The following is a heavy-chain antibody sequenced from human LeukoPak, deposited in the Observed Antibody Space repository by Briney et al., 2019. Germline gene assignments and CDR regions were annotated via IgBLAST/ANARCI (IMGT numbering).Heavy chain of an antibody. D-gene: IGHD1-26*01. CDR2: IRSKANSYAT. CDR3: ARLLVGANHFDY. CDR1: GFTFSGSA. Sequence: PGGSLRLSCAASGFTFSGSAMHWVRQASGKGLEWVGRIRSKANSYATAYAASVKGRFTISRDDSKNTLYLQMNSLRAEDTAVYYCARLLVGANHFDYWGQGTLVTVSS. J-gene: IGHJ4*02. V-gene: IGHV3-73*01.